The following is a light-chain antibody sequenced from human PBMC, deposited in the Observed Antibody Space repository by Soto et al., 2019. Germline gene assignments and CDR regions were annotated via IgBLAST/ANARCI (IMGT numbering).Light chain of an antibody. V-gene: IGKV1-27*01. Sequence: DIQMAQSPSSLSASVGDRVTISCRASQDISTYLAWYQQKPGKVPKLLIYAASTLQSGVPSRFSGSGSGTEFTLTISKLEPEDFAVYYCQQYGSSPRITFGQGTRLEIK. CDR2: AAS. CDR3: QQYGSSPRIT. CDR1: QDISTY. J-gene: IGKJ5*01.